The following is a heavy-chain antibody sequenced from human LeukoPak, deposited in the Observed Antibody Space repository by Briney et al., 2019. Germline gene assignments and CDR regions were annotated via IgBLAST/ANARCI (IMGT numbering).Heavy chain of an antibody. V-gene: IGHV3-30*02. D-gene: IGHD2-21*01. Sequence: GGSLRLSCAASGFIFTDYGMHWVRQAPGKGLEWVAFIRYDGSNKYYADSVKGRFTISRDNSKNTLYLQMNSLRAEDTAVYYCAKIFGGDSEDWYFDLWGRGTRVTVSS. J-gene: IGHJ2*01. CDR1: GFIFTDYG. CDR2: IRYDGSNK. CDR3: AKIFGGDSEDWYFDL.